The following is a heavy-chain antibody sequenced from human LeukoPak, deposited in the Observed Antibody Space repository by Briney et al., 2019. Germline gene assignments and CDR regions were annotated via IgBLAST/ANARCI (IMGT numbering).Heavy chain of an antibody. CDR2: ISYDGSNK. V-gene: IGHV3-30*04. J-gene: IGHJ4*02. D-gene: IGHD2-21*02. CDR1: GFTFSSYA. Sequence: GRSLRLSCAASGFTFSSYAMHWVRQAPGKGLEWVAVISYDGSNKYYADSVKGRFTISRDNSKNTLYLQMNSLRAEDTAVYYCARGKTCGGDCYAFDYWGQGTLVAVSS. CDR3: ARGKTCGGDCYAFDY.